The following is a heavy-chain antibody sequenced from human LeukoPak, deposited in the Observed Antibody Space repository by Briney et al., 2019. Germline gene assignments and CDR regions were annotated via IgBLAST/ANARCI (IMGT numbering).Heavy chain of an antibody. V-gene: IGHV4-4*02. CDR2: IYHSGFT. Sequence: PSETLSLTCAVSGGSISSSNWWSWVRQPPGKGLVWIGEIYHSGFTNYNPSLKSRVTISVDKSKNQFSLKLSSVTAADTAVYYCARGAELRYFDWFPYGMDVWGQGTTVTVSS. J-gene: IGHJ6*02. D-gene: IGHD3-9*01. CDR3: ARGAELRYFDWFPYGMDV. CDR1: GGSISSSNW.